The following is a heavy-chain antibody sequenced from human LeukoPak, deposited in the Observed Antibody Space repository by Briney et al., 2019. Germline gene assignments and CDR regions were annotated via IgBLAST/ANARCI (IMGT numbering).Heavy chain of an antibody. D-gene: IGHD3-22*01. CDR1: GFTFSSYA. Sequence: GGSLRLSCAASGFTFSSYAMSWVRQAPGKGLERVSAISGSGGSTYYADSVKGRFTISRDNSKNTLYLQMNSLRAEDTAVYYCAKTSGPEDYYDSSGYYLFDYWGQGTLVTVSS. V-gene: IGHV3-23*01. CDR3: AKTSGPEDYYDSSGYYLFDY. CDR2: ISGSGGST. J-gene: IGHJ4*02.